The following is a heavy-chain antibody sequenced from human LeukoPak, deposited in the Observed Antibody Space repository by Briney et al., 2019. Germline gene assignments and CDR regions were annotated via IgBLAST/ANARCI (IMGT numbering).Heavy chain of an antibody. CDR1: GFTLSSYA. V-gene: IGHV3-23*01. Sequence: GGSLRLSCAASGFTLSSYAMTWVRQAPGKGLEWVSDIGDSGATTYYADSVKGRFTISRDNSKNTLYLQMSSLRAENTAVYFCASFHYYGSGAYYLSYWGQGTLVTVSS. CDR2: IGDSGATT. J-gene: IGHJ4*02. D-gene: IGHD3-10*01. CDR3: ASFHYYGSGAYYLSY.